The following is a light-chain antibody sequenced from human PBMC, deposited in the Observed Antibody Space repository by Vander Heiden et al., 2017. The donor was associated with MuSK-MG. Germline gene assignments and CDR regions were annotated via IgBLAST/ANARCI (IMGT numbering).Light chain of an antibody. Sequence: DIVMTQSPDSLAVSLGERATINCMSSQSVLYNSNNRNYLAWYQQKPGQSPKLLIYWASTRESGVPDRFTGSGSGTDFTLTISSLQAEDVAVYYCHQYFTTPYTFGQWTKLELK. V-gene: IGKV4-1*01. J-gene: IGKJ2*01. CDR1: QSVLYNSNNRNY. CDR2: WAS. CDR3: HQYFTTPYT.